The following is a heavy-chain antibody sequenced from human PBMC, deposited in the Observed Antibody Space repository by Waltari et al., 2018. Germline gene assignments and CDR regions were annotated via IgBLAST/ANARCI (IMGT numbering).Heavy chain of an antibody. CDR2: SNTGNGYT. J-gene: IGHJ6*03. Sequence: QVQLVQSGAEVKKPGASVKVSCKASGYTFGSYAMHWVGQAPGQRLEWMGWSNTGNGYTKYSQEFQGRVTITRDTSASTAYMELSSLRSEDTAVYYCARSSGSYSMDVWGQGTTVTVAS. V-gene: IGHV1-3*02. CDR3: ARSSGSYSMDV. D-gene: IGHD1-26*01. CDR1: GYTFGSYA.